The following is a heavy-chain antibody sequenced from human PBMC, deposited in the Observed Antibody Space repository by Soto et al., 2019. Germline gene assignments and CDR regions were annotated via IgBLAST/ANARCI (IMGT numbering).Heavy chain of an antibody. CDR2: MQPGTGRT. V-gene: IGHV1-8*01. D-gene: IGHD1-26*01. CDR3: ARGVSAGVDC. J-gene: IGHJ4*02. CDR1: GYSFTSLD. Sequence: QVQLVQAGAEVREPGASVKVSCNDSGYSFTSLDINWVRQTAGQGLEWMGWMQPGTGRTGYAQKFQGTVTMTRDTSINTTYRELTTLTSEDMAFDSCARGVSAGVDCWGQGTLVTVSS.